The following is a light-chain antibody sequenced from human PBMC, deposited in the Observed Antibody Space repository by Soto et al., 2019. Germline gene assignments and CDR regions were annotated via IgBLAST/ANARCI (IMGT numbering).Light chain of an antibody. V-gene: IGKV1-5*01. J-gene: IGKJ1*01. CDR2: DAS. CDR1: HNIARW. Sequence: DIQMTQSPSTLSASVGDRVSITCRASHNIARWLAWYQQKPGKAPRLLIYDASTLETGVPSRFSGSGSGTEFTLAVSSLRPDDFATYFCQHLDSNWPFGQGPKVEI. CDR3: QHLDSNWP.